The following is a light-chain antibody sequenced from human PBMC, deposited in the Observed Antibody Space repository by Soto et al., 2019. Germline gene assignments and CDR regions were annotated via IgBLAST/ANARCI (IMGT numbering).Light chain of an antibody. Sequence: QSVLTQPSSVSGSPGQSFTISCTGTSSDVVTYNYVSWYQQHPGKVPKLLIYDVINRPSGVSNRFSGSKYGNTDSLTISGLQAEDEDDYYCSSSTTSSTLLYVFGTGTKVTVL. J-gene: IGLJ1*01. V-gene: IGLV2-14*01. CDR3: SSSTTSSTLLYV. CDR2: DVI. CDR1: SSDVVTYNY.